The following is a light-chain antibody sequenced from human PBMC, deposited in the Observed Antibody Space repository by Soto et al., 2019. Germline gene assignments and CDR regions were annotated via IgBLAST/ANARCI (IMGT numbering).Light chain of an antibody. CDR2: DVT. CDR1: SSDVGGYNH. CDR3: SSYTRSTIYV. V-gene: IGLV2-14*03. J-gene: IGLJ1*01. Sequence: QSVLTQPASVSGSPGQSITISCTGTSSDVGGYNHVSWYQHYPGKAPKLIIYDVTNRPSGVSNRFSGSKSGNTASLTISGLQAEDEADYFCSSYTRSTIYVFGTETKVTVL.